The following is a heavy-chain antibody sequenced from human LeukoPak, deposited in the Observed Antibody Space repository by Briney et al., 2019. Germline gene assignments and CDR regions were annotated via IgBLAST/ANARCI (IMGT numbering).Heavy chain of an antibody. CDR3: ARDPFGYYDSSGYYRLGYFDY. D-gene: IGHD3-22*01. CDR2: ISYDGSNK. V-gene: IGHV3-30*03. Sequence: PGGSLRLSCAASGFTFSNYEMNWVRQAPGKGLEWVAVISYDGSNKYYADSVKSRFTISRDNSKNTLYLQMNSLRAEDTAVYYCARDPFGYYDSSGYYRLGYFDYWGQGTLVTVSS. CDR1: GFTFSNYE. J-gene: IGHJ4*02.